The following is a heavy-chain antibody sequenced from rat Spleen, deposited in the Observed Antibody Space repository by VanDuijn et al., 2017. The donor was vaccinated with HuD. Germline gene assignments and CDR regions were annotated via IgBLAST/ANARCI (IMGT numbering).Heavy chain of an antibody. Sequence: EVQLVESGGGLVQPGRSMKLSCAASGFTFSNYYMAWVRQSPKKGLEWVATIIYDGSSTYYRDSVKGRFTISRDNAKNTLYLQMDSLGSEDTATYYCASLGFAYWGQGTLVTVSS. CDR1: GFTFSNYY. J-gene: IGHJ3*01. V-gene: IGHV5S10*01. CDR3: ASLGFAY. CDR2: IIYDGSST.